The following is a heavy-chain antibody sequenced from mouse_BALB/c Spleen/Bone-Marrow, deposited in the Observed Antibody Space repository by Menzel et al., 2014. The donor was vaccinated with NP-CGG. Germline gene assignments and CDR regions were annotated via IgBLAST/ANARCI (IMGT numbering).Heavy chain of an antibody. V-gene: IGHV14-3*02. CDR3: APYYYGRWFTY. J-gene: IGHJ3*01. D-gene: IGHD1-1*01. CDR1: GFNIKDPY. Sequence: EVQLQESGAELVKPGASVKLSCTASGFNIKDPYMHWVKRRPEQGLEWIGRIDPANGNTKYDPKFQGKATITADTSSNTAYLQLSSLTSVDTAVYYCAPYYYGRWFTYWGQGTLVTVSA. CDR2: IDPANGNT.